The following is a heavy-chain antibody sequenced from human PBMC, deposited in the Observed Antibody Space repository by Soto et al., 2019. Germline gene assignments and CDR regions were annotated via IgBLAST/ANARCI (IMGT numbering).Heavy chain of an antibody. J-gene: IGHJ4*02. CDR3: ARDPKVGATNNYFDY. V-gene: IGHV4-38-2*02. CDR1: CYSISSGYY. CDR2: IYHSGST. D-gene: IGHD1-26*01. Sequence: SETLSLTCAVSCYSISSGYYWGWIRQPPGKGLEWIGSIYHSGSTYYNPSLKSRVTISVDTSKNQFSLKLSSVTAADTAVYYCARDPKVGATNNYFDYWGQGTLVTVSS.